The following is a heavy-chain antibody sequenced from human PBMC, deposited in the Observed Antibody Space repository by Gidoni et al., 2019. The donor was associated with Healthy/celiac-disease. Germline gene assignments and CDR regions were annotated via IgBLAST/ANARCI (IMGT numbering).Heavy chain of an antibody. CDR1: GFTCSSYG. CDR2: RWYDGSNK. Sequence: QVQLVESGGGVVQPGSSRRFSCAASGFTCSSYGSTWVRQAPGKGLRWVAGRWYDGSNKYYADSVKGRFTISRDNSKNTLYLQMNSLRAEDTAVYYCARDRGVGATTENYYYGMDVWGQGTTVTVSS. V-gene: IGHV3-33*01. D-gene: IGHD1-26*01. CDR3: ARDRGVGATTENYYYGMDV. J-gene: IGHJ6*02.